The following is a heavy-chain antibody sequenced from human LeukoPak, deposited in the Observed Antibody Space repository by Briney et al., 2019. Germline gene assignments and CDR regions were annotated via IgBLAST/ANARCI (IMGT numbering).Heavy chain of an antibody. J-gene: IGHJ6*03. CDR3: ARGDMSRWYHGAVLVSGSEAARGYYYMDV. V-gene: IGHV1-18*01. CDR1: GYTFTSYG. CDR2: ISAYNGNT. D-gene: IGHD6-13*01. Sequence: GASVKVSCKASGYTFTSYGISWVRQAPGQGLEWMGWISAYNGNTNYAQKHQGRGTMTTDTSTSTASMELRSLSTDATAAYSCARGDMSRWYHGAVLVSGSEAARGYYYMDVWGKGNTVTVS.